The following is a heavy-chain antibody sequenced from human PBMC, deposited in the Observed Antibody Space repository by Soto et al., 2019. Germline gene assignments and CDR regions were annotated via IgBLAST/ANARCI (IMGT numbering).Heavy chain of an antibody. V-gene: IGHV4-59*01. CDR3: ARYRREAVAGYTLDN. D-gene: IGHD6-13*01. J-gene: IGHJ4*02. CDR1: GGSISSNY. CDR2: VYNSGST. Sequence: SETLSLTCTVSGGSISSNYWTWIRQPPGKGLEWIGYVYNSGSTNYNPSLKSRVTTSEDTSKSQFSLKVNSMTAADTAVYYCARYRREAVAGYTLDNWGQGILVTVSS.